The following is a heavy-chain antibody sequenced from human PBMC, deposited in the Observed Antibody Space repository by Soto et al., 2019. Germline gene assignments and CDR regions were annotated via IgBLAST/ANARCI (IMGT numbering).Heavy chain of an antibody. CDR2: ISGSGGST. D-gene: IGHD6-19*01. J-gene: IGHJ4*02. V-gene: IGHV3-23*01. Sequence: GGSLKLPCAASGFTFSSYAMSWVRQAPGKGREWVSAISGSGGSTYYADSVKGRFTIYRDNSKNTLYLQMNSLRAEGTVVYYCAKARSGWYGYWGQGTLGTVSS. CDR3: AKARSGWYGY. CDR1: GFTFSSYA.